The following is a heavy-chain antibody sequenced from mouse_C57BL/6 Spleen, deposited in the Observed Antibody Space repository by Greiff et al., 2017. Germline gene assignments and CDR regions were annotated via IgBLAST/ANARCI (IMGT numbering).Heavy chain of an antibody. D-gene: IGHD2-5*01. Sequence: EVKLVESGGGLVQPGGSLKLSCAASGFTFSDYYMYWVRQTPEKRLEWVAYISNGGGSTYYPDTVKGRFTISRELAKNTLYRQRSRRKSEDTAMYYCARRTFSNYDAMAYWGQGTSVTVSA. CDR1: GFTFSDYY. J-gene: IGHJ4*01. CDR2: ISNGGGST. CDR3: ARRTFSNYDAMAY. V-gene: IGHV5-12*01.